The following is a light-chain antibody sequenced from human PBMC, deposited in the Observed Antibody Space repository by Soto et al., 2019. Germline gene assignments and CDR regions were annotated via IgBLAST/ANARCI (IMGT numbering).Light chain of an antibody. V-gene: IGKV3-20*01. CDR3: QQHGTSPIT. J-gene: IGKJ5*01. CDR1: QTVTHNY. CDR2: GAS. Sequence: EIVFTQSPNTLSLSPGKTATLSCRASQTVTHNYLAWHQQKPGQTPRLLVYGASSRATGIPDRFSGSGSGTDFTLTISRLEPEDFAVYYCQQHGTSPITFGQGTRLEIK.